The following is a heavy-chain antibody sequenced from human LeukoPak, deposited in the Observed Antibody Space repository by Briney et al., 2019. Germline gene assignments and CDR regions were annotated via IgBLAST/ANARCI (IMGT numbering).Heavy chain of an antibody. Sequence: PGGSLRLSCAASGFTFSSYWMHWVRQAPGKGLVWVSRINSDGSSTSYADSVKGRFTISRDNAKNTLYLQMNSLGAEDTAVYYCARVPLEEYSSSPVVSNYYYYYMDVWGKGTTVTVSS. J-gene: IGHJ6*03. V-gene: IGHV3-74*01. CDR2: INSDGSST. CDR1: GFTFSSYW. CDR3: ARVPLEEYSSSPVVSNYYYYYMDV. D-gene: IGHD6-6*01.